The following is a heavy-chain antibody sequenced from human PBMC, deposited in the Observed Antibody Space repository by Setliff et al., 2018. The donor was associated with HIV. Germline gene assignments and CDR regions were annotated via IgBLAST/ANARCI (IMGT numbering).Heavy chain of an antibody. V-gene: IGHV3-7*03. CDR1: GFTFSKYW. J-gene: IGHJ4*02. Sequence: PGGSLRLSCVASGFTFSKYWMSWVRQAPGKGLELVASIKEDGSTKYYVKGRFTISRDDSKNTLYLQINSLKTEDTALYFCSTAMTVWGFDYWGQGTLVTVSS. D-gene: IGHD3-16*01. CDR3: STAMTVWGFDY. CDR2: IKEDGSTK.